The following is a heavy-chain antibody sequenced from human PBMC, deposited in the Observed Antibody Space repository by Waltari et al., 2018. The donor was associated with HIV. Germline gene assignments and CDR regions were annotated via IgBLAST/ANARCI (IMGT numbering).Heavy chain of an antibody. CDR3: AGRDY. V-gene: IGHV4-4*07. CDR2: VYTSGTL. Sequence: SLTCTVSGAPISGYYWSWIRQSAGGGLEWIGRVYTSGTLNYNPSLKSRVTMSRDTSKNQFSLKLTSVTAADTATYYCAGRDYWGQGILVTVSS. J-gene: IGHJ4*02. CDR1: GAPISGYY.